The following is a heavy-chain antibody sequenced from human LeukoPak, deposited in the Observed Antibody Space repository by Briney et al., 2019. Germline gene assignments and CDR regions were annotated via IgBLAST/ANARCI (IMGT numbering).Heavy chain of an antibody. CDR3: ARGGYYDFWSGYYPLYYFDY. J-gene: IGHJ4*02. CDR2: INPNSGGT. Sequence: AAVNVSCKASGYTFTGYYMHWVRQAPGQGLDWMGWINPNSGGTNYAQTFQGRVTMTRDTSISTAYMELSRLRSDDTAVYYCARGGYYDFWSGYYPLYYFDYWGQGTLVTVSS. CDR1: GYTFTGYY. V-gene: IGHV1-2*02. D-gene: IGHD3-3*01.